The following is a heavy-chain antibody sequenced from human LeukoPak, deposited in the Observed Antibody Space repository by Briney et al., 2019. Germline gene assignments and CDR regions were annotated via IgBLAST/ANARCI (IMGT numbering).Heavy chain of an antibody. CDR3: AREDGDYVGFDY. J-gene: IGHJ4*02. Sequence: GGTLRLSCAASGFTFSSYGMHWVRQAPGKGLEWVAGIWYDGSNKYYADSVKGRFTISRDNSKNALYLQMNSLRAEDTAVYSCAREDGDYVGFDYWGQGTLVTVSS. CDR2: IWYDGSNK. V-gene: IGHV3-33*01. CDR1: GFTFSSYG. D-gene: IGHD4-17*01.